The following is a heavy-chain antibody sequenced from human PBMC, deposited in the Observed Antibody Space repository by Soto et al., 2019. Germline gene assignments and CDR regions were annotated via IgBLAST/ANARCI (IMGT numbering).Heavy chain of an antibody. Sequence: EASVKVSCKAPGGTFSSYAISWVRQAPGQGLEWMGGIIPIFGTANYAQKFQGRVTITADESTSTAYMELSSLRSEDTAVYYCAREGYPSHRITGTTVSAFDIWGQGTMVTVSS. CDR3: AREGYPSHRITGTTVSAFDI. V-gene: IGHV1-69*13. J-gene: IGHJ3*02. CDR2: IIPIFGTA. CDR1: GGTFSSYA. D-gene: IGHD1-20*01.